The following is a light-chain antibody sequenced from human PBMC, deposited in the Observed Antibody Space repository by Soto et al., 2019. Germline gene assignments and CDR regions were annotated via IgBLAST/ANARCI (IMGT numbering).Light chain of an antibody. CDR1: QSVSSY. CDR2: DAS. Sequence: EIVLTQSPATLSLSPGERATLSCRASQSVSSYLAWYQQKPGQAPRLLIYDASNRVTGIPARFSGSGSGTDFILTISSLEPEDFSVYYCQQRSNWPPITFGQGTRLEIK. CDR3: QQRSNWPPIT. J-gene: IGKJ5*01. V-gene: IGKV3-11*01.